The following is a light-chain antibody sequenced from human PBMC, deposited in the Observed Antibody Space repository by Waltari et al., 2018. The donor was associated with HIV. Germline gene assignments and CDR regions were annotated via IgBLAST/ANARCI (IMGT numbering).Light chain of an antibody. J-gene: IGLJ2*01. Sequence: QSALTQPASVSGSPGQSITISCTGTSSYVGGYNYVSWYQHHPGKAPKLMISEVSNRPSGVSNRFSGSKSGNTASLTISGLQAEDEADYYCSSYSSSITLYVVFGGGTKLTVL. CDR3: SSYSSSITLYVV. V-gene: IGLV2-14*01. CDR1: SSYVGGYNY. CDR2: EVS.